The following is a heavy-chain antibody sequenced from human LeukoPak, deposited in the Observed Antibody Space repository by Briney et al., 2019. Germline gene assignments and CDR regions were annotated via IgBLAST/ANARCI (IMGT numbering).Heavy chain of an antibody. D-gene: IGHD3-3*01. CDR2: INPNSGGT. Sequence: GASVKVSCKASGYTSTGYYMHWVRQAPGQGLEWMGWINPNSGGTNYAQKFQGRVTMTRDTSISTAYMELSRLRSDDTAVYYCARGGYDFWSGYYYFDYWGQGTLVTVSS. J-gene: IGHJ4*02. V-gene: IGHV1-2*02. CDR3: ARGGYDFWSGYYYFDY. CDR1: GYTSTGYY.